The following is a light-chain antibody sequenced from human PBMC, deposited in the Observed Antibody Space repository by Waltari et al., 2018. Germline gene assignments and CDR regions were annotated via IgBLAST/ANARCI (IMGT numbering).Light chain of an antibody. CDR1: QSLLHRNGKNY. CDR3: MHALETRNT. J-gene: IGKJ3*01. CDR2: LGS. V-gene: IGKV2-28*01. Sequence: DIVMTQSPLSLPVTPGEPASISCRSNQSLLHRNGKNYLDWYLQKPGQSQQLLIYLGSNRASGVPDRFSGSGSGTDFTLKISRVEAEDVGFYYCMHALETRNTFGPGTKVDI.